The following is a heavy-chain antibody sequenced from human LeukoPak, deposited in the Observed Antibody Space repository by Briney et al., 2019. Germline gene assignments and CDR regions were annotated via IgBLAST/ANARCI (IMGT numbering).Heavy chain of an antibody. CDR2: ISAYNGNT. V-gene: IGHV1-18*01. Sequence: ASVKVSCKASGYTFTSYGISWVRQAPGQGLERMGWISAYNGNTNYAQKLQGRVTMTTDTSTSTAYMELRSLRSDNTAVYYCARGARGILTGYYSYFDYWGQGTLVTVSS. CDR3: ARGARGILTGYYSYFDY. CDR1: GYTFTSYG. J-gene: IGHJ4*02. D-gene: IGHD3-9*01.